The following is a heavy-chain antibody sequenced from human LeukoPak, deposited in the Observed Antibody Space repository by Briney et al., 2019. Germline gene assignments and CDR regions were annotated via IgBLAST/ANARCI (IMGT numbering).Heavy chain of an antibody. Sequence: SETLSLTCTVSGGSISSYYWSWIRQPPGKGLEWIGSINYSGSTNYNPSLKSRVTISVDTSKNQFSLKLSSVTAADTAVYYCARGRAFYYGSGSYRPHNWFDPWGQGTLVTVSS. D-gene: IGHD3-10*01. CDR3: ARGRAFYYGSGSYRPHNWFDP. CDR1: GGSISSYY. V-gene: IGHV4-59*12. J-gene: IGHJ5*02. CDR2: INYSGST.